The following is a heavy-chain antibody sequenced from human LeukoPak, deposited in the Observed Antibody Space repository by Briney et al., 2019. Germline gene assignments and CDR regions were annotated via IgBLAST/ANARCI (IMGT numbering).Heavy chain of an antibody. J-gene: IGHJ6*03. D-gene: IGHD2-2*01. V-gene: IGHV4-59*01. Sequence: SETLSLTCTVSGGSISSYYWSWIRQPPGKGLEWIGYVYYSGSTNYNPSLKSRVTISVDTSKNQFSLKLSFVTAADTAVYYCARGVVPAAGAYYYYMDVWGKGTTVTVSS. CDR1: GGSISSYY. CDR3: ARGVVPAAGAYYYYMDV. CDR2: VYYSGST.